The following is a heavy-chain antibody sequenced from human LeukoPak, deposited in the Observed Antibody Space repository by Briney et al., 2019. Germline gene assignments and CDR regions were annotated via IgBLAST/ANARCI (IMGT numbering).Heavy chain of an antibody. Sequence: SQTLSLTCTVSGGSISSGSYYWSWIRQAAGKGLEWIGRISTSGRTNYNPSLKSRVTISVDTSKNQFSLKLSSVTAADTAVYYCAKGDGIAAFYWGQGTLVTVSS. CDR1: GGSISSGSYY. J-gene: IGHJ4*02. CDR3: AKGDGIAAFY. V-gene: IGHV4-61*02. CDR2: ISTSGRT. D-gene: IGHD6-13*01.